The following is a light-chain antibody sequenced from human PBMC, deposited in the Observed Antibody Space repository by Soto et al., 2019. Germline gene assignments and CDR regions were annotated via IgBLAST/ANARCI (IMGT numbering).Light chain of an antibody. CDR1: SSDVGGYNY. CDR3: SSYAGSNTLVV. V-gene: IGLV2-8*01. J-gene: IGLJ2*01. Sequence: QSALTQPPSASGSPGQSVTISCTGTSSDVGGYNYVSWYQQHPGKAPKLMIYEVSKRPSGVPDRFSGSKSGNTASLPVSGLQAEDEADYYSSSYAGSNTLVVFGGGTKLTVL. CDR2: EVS.